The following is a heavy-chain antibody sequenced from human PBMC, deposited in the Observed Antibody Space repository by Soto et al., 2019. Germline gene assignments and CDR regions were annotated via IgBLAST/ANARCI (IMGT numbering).Heavy chain of an antibody. Sequence: GGSLRLSCAASGFTFSSYAMSWVRQAPGKGLEWVSAISGSGGSTYYADSVKGRFTISRDNSKNSLYLQMNSLRAEDTAVYYCARVGQATITGVGYYYYYYGMDVWGQGTTVTVSS. J-gene: IGHJ6*02. D-gene: IGHD5-12*01. V-gene: IGHV3-23*01. CDR2: ISGSGGST. CDR3: ARVGQATITGVGYYYYYYGMDV. CDR1: GFTFSSYA.